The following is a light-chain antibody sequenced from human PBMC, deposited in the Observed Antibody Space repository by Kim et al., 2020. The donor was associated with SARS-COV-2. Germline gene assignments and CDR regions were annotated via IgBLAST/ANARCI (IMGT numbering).Light chain of an antibody. CDR1: KLGDKY. Sequence: SYELTQPPSVSVSPGQTASITCSGDKLGDKYAWWYQQKPGQSPVLIIYQDNKRPSGIPERFSGSNSGNTATLTISGTQTMDEADYYCQAWDSSTVVFGGGTQLTVL. CDR2: QDN. J-gene: IGLJ2*01. V-gene: IGLV3-1*01. CDR3: QAWDSSTVV.